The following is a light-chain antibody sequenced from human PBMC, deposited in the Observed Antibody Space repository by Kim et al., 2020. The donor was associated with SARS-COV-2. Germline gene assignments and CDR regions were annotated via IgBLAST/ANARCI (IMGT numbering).Light chain of an antibody. Sequence: LVQTVRIPCQGDSLRSYYASWYQQKPGQAPVLVIYGKHNRPSGIPDRFSGSSSGNTASLTITGAQAEDEADYYCNSRDSSGNHWVFGGGTQLTVL. J-gene: IGLJ3*02. CDR3: NSRDSSGNHWV. CDR1: SLRSYY. V-gene: IGLV3-19*01. CDR2: GKH.